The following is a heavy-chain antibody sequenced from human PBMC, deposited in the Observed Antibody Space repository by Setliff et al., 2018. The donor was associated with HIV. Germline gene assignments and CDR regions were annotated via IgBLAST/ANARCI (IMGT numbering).Heavy chain of an antibody. D-gene: IGHD2-21*02. CDR3: ATFDHGGGNFLAY. Sequence: SETLSLTCTVSGGSVNDFYCNWIRQPPGKGPEWIGYIHSSGSTIYNPSLKSRITISLNTSKEQFSLELSSATAADPAVYYSATFDHGGGNFLAYWGQGSLVTVSS. CDR1: GGSVNDFY. CDR2: IHSSGST. J-gene: IGHJ4*02. V-gene: IGHV4-4*09.